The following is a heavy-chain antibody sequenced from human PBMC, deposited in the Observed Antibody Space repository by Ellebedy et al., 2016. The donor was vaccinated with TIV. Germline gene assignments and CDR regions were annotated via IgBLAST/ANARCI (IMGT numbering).Heavy chain of an antibody. CDR2: ISSRSSYS. CDR1: GFTFSDYY. V-gene: IGHV3-11*06. D-gene: IGHD3-16*02. J-gene: IGHJ4*02. CDR3: ARNGYEDVWGSYHHDY. Sequence: GGSLRLFCAASGFTFSDYYMSWIRQAPGKGLEWVSYISSRSSYSNYTDSVKGRFTISRDNAKNSLYLQMNSLRAEDTAVYYCARNGYEDVWGSYHHDYWGQGALVTVSS.